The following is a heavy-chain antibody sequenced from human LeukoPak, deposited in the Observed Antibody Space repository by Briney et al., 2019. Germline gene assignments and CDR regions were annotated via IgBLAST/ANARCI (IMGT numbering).Heavy chain of an antibody. V-gene: IGHV6-1*01. J-gene: IGHJ6*03. CDR2: TYYRSKWYN. D-gene: IGHD6-6*01. CDR1: GDSVSSNSAA. Sequence: SQTLSLTCAISGDSVSSNSAAWNWIRQSPSRGLEWLGRTYYRSKWYNDYAVSVKSRITINPDTSKNQFSLQLNSVTPEDTAVYYCARTYAARTDYYYYYMDVWGKGTTVTVSS. CDR3: ARTYAARTDYYYYYMDV.